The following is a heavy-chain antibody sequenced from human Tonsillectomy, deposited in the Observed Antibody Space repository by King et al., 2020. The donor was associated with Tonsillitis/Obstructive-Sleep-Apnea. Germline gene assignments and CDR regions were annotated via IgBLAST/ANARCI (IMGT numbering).Heavy chain of an antibody. Sequence: VQLVESGGGLVQPGGSLRLSCAASGFTFSSYAMHWVRQAPGKGLEYVSAISGDGGTTYYANSVKGRFIASRDNSKNTLYLQMGSLRAEDVAVYYCARGPRGLLYEMLGDYYYYMDVWGKGTTVTVSS. CDR3: ARGPRGLLYEMLGDYYYYMDV. CDR2: ISGDGGTT. D-gene: IGHD3-3*01. J-gene: IGHJ6*03. V-gene: IGHV3-64*01. CDR1: GFTFSSYA.